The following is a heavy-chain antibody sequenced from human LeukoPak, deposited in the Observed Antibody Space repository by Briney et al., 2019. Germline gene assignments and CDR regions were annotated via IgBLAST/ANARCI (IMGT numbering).Heavy chain of an antibody. Sequence: ASETLSLTCTVSGGSISSSSYYWGWIRQPPGKGLEWIGSIYYSGSTYYNPSLKSRVTISVDTSKNQFSLKLSSVTAADTAVYYCARGVLQHGHSDYWGQGTLVTVSS. J-gene: IGHJ4*02. CDR2: IYYSGST. D-gene: IGHD5-24*01. CDR3: ARGVLQHGHSDY. V-gene: IGHV4-39*01. CDR1: GGSISSSSYY.